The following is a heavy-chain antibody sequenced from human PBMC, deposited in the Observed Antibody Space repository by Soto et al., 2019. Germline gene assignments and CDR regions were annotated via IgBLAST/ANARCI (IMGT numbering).Heavy chain of an antibody. D-gene: IGHD3-16*02. V-gene: IGHV3-43*01. CDR3: AKVVITFGGVIAIDY. J-gene: IGHJ4*02. CDR2: ISWDGGST. Sequence: EVQLVESGGVVVQPGGSLRLSCAASGFTFDDYTMHWFRQAPGKGLEWVSLISWDGGSTYYADSVKGRFTISRDNSKNSLYLQMNSLRTEDTALYYCAKVVITFGGVIAIDYWGQGTLVTVSS. CDR1: GFTFDDYT.